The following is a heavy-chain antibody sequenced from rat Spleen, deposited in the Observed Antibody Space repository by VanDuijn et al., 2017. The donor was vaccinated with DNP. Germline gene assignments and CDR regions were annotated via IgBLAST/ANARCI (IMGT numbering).Heavy chain of an antibody. CDR2: INSAGST. D-gene: IGHD1-3*01. J-gene: IGHJ2*01. V-gene: IGHV3-3*01. CDR1: GYSITSSYR. CDR3: TTLNSGTYDS. Sequence: EVQLQESGPGLVKPSQSLSLTCSVTGYSITSSYRWNWIRKFPGNKLEWMGYINSAGSTNYNPSLKSRISITRDTSKNQFFLQVNSVTTEDTATYYCTTLNSGTYDSWGQGVMVTVSS.